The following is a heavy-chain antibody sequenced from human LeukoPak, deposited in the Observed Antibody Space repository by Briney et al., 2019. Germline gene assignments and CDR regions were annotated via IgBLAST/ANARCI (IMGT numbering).Heavy chain of an antibody. CDR1: GFTVSSNY. CDR2: IYSGGST. D-gene: IGHD1-26*01. Sequence: PGGSLRLSCAASGFTVSSNYMSWVRQAPGKGLEWGSVIYSGGSTYYAHSVKGRFTISRDNSKNTLYLQMNSLRAEDTAVYYCAGQWELQNPIDSWGQGNLFTVSS. J-gene: IGHJ4*02. CDR3: AGQWELQNPIDS. V-gene: IGHV3-66*02.